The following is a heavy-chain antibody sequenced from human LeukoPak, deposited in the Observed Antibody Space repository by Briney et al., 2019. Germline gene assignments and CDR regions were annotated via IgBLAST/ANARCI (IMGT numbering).Heavy chain of an antibody. CDR2: IYYSGST. V-gene: IGHV4-39*01. J-gene: IGHJ4*02. CDR1: GGSISNSSYY. D-gene: IGHD6-13*01. CDR3: ARQGIAAAGTR. Sequence: PSETLSLTCTVSGGSISNSSYYWGWIRQPPGKGLEWIGSIYYSGSTYYNPSLKSRVTISVDTSKNQFSLKLSSVTAADTAVYYCARQGIAAAGTRWGQGTLVTVSS.